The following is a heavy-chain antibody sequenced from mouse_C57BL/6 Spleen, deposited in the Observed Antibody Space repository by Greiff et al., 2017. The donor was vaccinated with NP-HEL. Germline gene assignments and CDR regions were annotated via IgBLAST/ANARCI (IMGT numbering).Heavy chain of an antibody. CDR1: GFNIKNTY. CDR3: ARHYYGSRGAMDY. V-gene: IGHV14-3*01. CDR2: IDPANGTT. D-gene: IGHD1-1*01. J-gene: IGHJ4*01. Sequence: EVQLQQSVAELVRPGASVKLSCTASGFNIKNTYMHWVKQRPEQGLAWIGRIDPANGTTKYAPKFQGKATITADTSSNTAYLQLSSLTSEDTAIYYCARHYYGSRGAMDYWGQGTSVTVSS.